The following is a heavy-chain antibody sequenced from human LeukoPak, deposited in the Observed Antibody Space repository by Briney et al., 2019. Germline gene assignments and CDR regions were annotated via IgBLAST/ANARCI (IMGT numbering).Heavy chain of an antibody. CDR2: IKESEKT. V-gene: IGHV4-34*01. D-gene: IGHD5-24*01. Sequence: PSETVSLTCAVYGGSLSGYYWSWIRQPPGKGLEWIGEIKESEKTNYNPSLKSRVTISIDTSKNQFSLKLSSVTAADTAVYYCAREGLRNVHNPLGYWGQGTPVTVSS. J-gene: IGHJ4*02. CDR3: AREGLRNVHNPLGY. CDR1: GGSLSGYY.